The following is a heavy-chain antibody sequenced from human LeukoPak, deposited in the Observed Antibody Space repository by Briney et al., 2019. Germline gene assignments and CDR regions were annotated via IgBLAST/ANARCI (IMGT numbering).Heavy chain of an antibody. CDR2: IYYSGST. CDR1: GGSISSYY. J-gene: IGHJ4*02. D-gene: IGHD5-18*01. Sequence: SETLSLTCTVSGGSISSYYWSWIRQPPGKGLEWIGYIYYSGSTNYNPSLKSRVTISVDTSKNQFSLKLSSVTAADTAVYYCARGGYSYAFPNDYWGQGTLVTVSP. CDR3: ARGGYSYAFPNDY. V-gene: IGHV4-59*08.